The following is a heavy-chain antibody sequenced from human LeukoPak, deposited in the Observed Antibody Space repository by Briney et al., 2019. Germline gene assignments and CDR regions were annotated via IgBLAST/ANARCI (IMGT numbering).Heavy chain of an antibody. V-gene: IGHV1-18*04. J-gene: IGHJ5*02. CDR1: GYTFTYYY. CDR3: ARDAFYDYVWGSYPTNWFDP. D-gene: IGHD3-16*02. Sequence: ASVKVSCKTSGYTFTYYYMHWVRQAPGQGLEWMGWISAYNGNTNYAQKLQGRVTMTTDTSTSTAYMELRSLRSDDTAVYYCARDAFYDYVWGSYPTNWFDPWGQGTLVTVSS. CDR2: ISAYNGNT.